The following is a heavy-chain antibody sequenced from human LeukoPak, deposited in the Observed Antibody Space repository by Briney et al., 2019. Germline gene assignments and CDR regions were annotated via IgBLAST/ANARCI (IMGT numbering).Heavy chain of an antibody. Sequence: SETLSLTCTVSGGSISSYYWSWIRQPPGKGLEWIGYIYYSGSTNYKPSLKSRVTISVETSTNQFSLKLRSVTAADTAVYYCARVTGYMIEDYFDYWGQGTLVTVSS. CDR1: GGSISSYY. D-gene: IGHD3-22*01. J-gene: IGHJ4*02. CDR2: IYYSGST. CDR3: ARVTGYMIEDYFDY. V-gene: IGHV4-59*01.